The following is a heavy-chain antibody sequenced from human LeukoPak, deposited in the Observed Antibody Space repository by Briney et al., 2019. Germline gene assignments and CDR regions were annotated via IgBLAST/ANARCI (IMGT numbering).Heavy chain of an antibody. CDR1: GDSLSLYY. CDR2: IYYSGST. D-gene: IGHD2-21*02. CDR3: ATGTPVVTALSAFDI. J-gene: IGHJ3*02. Sequence: SETLSLTCTVSGDSLSLYYWNWIRQPPGKGLEWIGYIYYSGSTYYNPSLKSRVTISVDTSKNQFSLKLSSVTAADTAVYYCATGTPVVTALSAFDIWGQGTMVTVSS. V-gene: IGHV4-59*04.